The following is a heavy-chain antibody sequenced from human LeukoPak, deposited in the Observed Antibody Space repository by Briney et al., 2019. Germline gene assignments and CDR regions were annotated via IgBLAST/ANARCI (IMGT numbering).Heavy chain of an antibody. Sequence: VASVKVSCKASGGTFSSYAISWVRQAPGQGREWMGRIIPILGIANYAQKFQGRVAITADKSTSTAYMELSSLRSEDTAVYYCARLSEVVGPPNWEIDAFDIWGQGTMVTVSS. D-gene: IGHD2-15*01. CDR1: GGTFSSYA. J-gene: IGHJ3*02. CDR2: IIPILGIA. CDR3: ARLSEVVGPPNWEIDAFDI. V-gene: IGHV1-69*04.